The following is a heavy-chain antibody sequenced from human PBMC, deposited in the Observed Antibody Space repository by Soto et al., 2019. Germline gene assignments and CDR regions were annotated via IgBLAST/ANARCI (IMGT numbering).Heavy chain of an antibody. V-gene: IGHV3-66*01. CDR3: AREVRVRGFAFDI. J-gene: IGHJ3*02. Sequence: GGSLRLSCAVSGFTVSSNYMNWVRQAPGKGLEWVSFIYSGGNTYYADSVKGRFTISRDNSKNMLYLRMNSLRVEDTAVYYCAREVRVRGFAFDIWGQGTMVTVSS. CDR2: IYSGGNT. CDR1: GFTVSSNY. D-gene: IGHD3-3*01.